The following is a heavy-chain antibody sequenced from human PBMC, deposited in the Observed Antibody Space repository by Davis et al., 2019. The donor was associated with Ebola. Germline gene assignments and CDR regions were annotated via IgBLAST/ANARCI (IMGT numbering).Heavy chain of an antibody. V-gene: IGHV4-61*01. CDR1: GGSISYSASYY. Sequence: PSETLSLTCTVSGGSISYSASYYWGWIRQPPGKGLEWIGYIAYTGNTIYNPSLKSRVTISGDTSKKQFSLRLSSVTAADTAVYYCARGGLVPAALYLWGHGTMVTVSS. J-gene: IGHJ3*01. CDR3: ARGGLVPAALYL. CDR2: IAYTGNT. D-gene: IGHD2-2*01.